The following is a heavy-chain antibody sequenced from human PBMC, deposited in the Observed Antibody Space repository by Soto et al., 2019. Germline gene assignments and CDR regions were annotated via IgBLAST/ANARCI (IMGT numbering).Heavy chain of an antibody. Sequence: SETLSLTCTVSGDSVYSPDYYWSWIRQSPEKGLEWIGYTHYSGNSFHNPSLRSRVTISVETSKNQFSLKLNSVTVADTAVYYCARDVPRGALGYGGITFDPWGQGTLVTVSS. CDR3: ARDVPRGALGYGGITFDP. CDR1: GDSVYSPDYY. V-gene: IGHV4-30-4*01. J-gene: IGHJ5*02. CDR2: THYSGNS. D-gene: IGHD5-18*01.